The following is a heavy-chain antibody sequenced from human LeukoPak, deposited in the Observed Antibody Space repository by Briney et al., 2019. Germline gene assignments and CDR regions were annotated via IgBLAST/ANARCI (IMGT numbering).Heavy chain of an antibody. Sequence: PGGSLRLSCAASGFTFRSYAMSWVRQAPGKGLEWVSAISGSGGSTYYADSVKGRFTISRDNSKNTLYLQMNSLRAEDTAVYYCAKDLWFGELLIGDYFDYWGQGTLVTVSS. CDR2: ISGSGGST. J-gene: IGHJ4*02. CDR1: GFTFRSYA. D-gene: IGHD3-10*01. V-gene: IGHV3-23*01. CDR3: AKDLWFGELLIGDYFDY.